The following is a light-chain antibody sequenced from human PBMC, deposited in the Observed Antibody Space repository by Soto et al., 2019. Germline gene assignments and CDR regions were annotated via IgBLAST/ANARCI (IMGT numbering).Light chain of an antibody. CDR2: GAS. CDR3: QQYGRPLPWT. Sequence: EIVLTQSPGTLSLSPGERATLSCRASQSVSSSYLAWYQQKPGQAPRLLIYGASSRATGIPDRFSGSGSGTDFTLTISRLEPEDFAVYYCQQYGRPLPWTFGNRTKVDI. V-gene: IGKV3-20*01. CDR1: QSVSSSY. J-gene: IGKJ1*01.